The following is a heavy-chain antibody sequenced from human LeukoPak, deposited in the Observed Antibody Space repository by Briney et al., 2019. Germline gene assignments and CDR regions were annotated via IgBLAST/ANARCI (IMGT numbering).Heavy chain of an antibody. J-gene: IGHJ4*02. CDR3: ARQTPTGDFDS. CDR1: GGSMNYYY. Sequence: SETLSLTCTVSGGSMNYYYWTWVRQPPGKGLEWIGYIYTSGFTNYHPSLKSRVTISVDTSETQSSLKVSSVTAADTAVYYCARQTPTGDFDSWGRGILVTVSS. V-gene: IGHV4-4*09. CDR2: IYTSGFT. D-gene: IGHD4-17*01.